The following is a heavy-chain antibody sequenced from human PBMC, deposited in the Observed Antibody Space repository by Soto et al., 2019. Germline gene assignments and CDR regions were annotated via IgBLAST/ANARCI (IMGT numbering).Heavy chain of an antibody. J-gene: IGHJ4*02. V-gene: IGHV1-69*08. CDR3: ARDREGDSSGWYNFDY. CDR2: IIPILGIA. CDR1: GGTFSSYT. Sequence: QVRLVQSGAEVKKPGSSVKVSCKASGGTFSSYTISWVRQAPGQGLEWMGRIIPILGIANYAQKFQGRVTITADKSTSTAYMELSSLRSEDTAVYYCARDREGDSSGWYNFDYWGQGTLVTVSS. D-gene: IGHD6-19*01.